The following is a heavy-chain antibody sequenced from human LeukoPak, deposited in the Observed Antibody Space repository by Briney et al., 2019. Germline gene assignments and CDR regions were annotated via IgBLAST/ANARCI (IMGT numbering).Heavy chain of an antibody. J-gene: IGHJ4*02. V-gene: IGHV3-30*02. CDR1: GFTFSAYY. Sequence: SGGSLRLSCAASGFTFSAYYISWVRQAPGKGLEWVAFIRYDGSNKYYADSVKGRFTISRDNSKNTLYLQMNSLRAEDTAVYYCAKDGGPYSRPGYYDSSGYSDYWGQGTLVTVSS. D-gene: IGHD3-22*01. CDR2: IRYDGSNK. CDR3: AKDGGPYSRPGYYDSSGYSDY.